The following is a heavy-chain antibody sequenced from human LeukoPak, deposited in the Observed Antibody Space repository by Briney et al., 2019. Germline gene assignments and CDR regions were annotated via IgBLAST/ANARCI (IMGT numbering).Heavy chain of an antibody. J-gene: IGHJ6*02. CDR2: INSDGSGT. CDR1: GFTFSSYW. CDR3: ARDLGYCSSTSCYTWADYYYYGMDV. V-gene: IGHV3-74*01. D-gene: IGHD2-2*02. Sequence: GALRLSCAASGFTFSSYWMHWVRQAPGKGLVWVSRINSDGSGTSYADSVKGRFTISRDNAQNTLYLQMNSLRAEDTAVCYCARDLGYCSSTSCYTWADYYYYGMDVWGQGTTVTVSS.